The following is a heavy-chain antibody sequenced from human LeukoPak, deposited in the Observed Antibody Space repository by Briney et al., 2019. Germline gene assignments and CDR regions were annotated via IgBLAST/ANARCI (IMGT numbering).Heavy chain of an antibody. Sequence: SGGSLRLSCAASGFTFSDSPIHWVRQASGKGLEWVARIKSKFNNYATAYAESVTGRFTISRDESKNTAYLQMNSLKTEDTAVYYCIRPSTTVTEGNWGQGTLVTVSS. CDR3: IRPSTTVTEGN. V-gene: IGHV3-73*01. CDR1: GFTFSDSP. CDR2: IKSKFNNYAT. J-gene: IGHJ4*02. D-gene: IGHD4-11*01.